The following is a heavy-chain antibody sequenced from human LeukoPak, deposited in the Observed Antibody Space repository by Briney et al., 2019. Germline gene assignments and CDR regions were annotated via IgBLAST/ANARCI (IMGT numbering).Heavy chain of an antibody. Sequence: PGGSLRLFCAASRCIFSTYTMNCVRQAPGKGPEWVSSISSSSSYIYYADSVKGRFTISRDNAKHSLYLQMNTLRAEDTAVYYWATAPPSWYHFDYWGQGTLVAVSS. V-gene: IGHV3-21*01. CDR3: ATAPPSWYHFDY. CDR1: RCIFSTYT. J-gene: IGHJ4*02. CDR2: ISSSSSYI. D-gene: IGHD6-13*01.